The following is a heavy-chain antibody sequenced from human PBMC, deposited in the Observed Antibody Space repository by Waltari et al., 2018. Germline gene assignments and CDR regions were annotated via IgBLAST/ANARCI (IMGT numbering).Heavy chain of an antibody. CDR3: ARHVGSGYYDNPYYFDY. V-gene: IGHV4-59*08. D-gene: IGHD3-22*01. CDR2: SYYRGST. Sequence: QVQLQESGPGLVKPSETLSLTCTVSGGSISSYYWSWIRQPPGKGLEWIGYSYYRGSTNSTPSLKSRFTISLDTSKNQFALKLSSVTAADTAVYYCARHVGSGYYDNPYYFDYWGQGTLVTVSS. CDR1: GGSISSYY. J-gene: IGHJ4*02.